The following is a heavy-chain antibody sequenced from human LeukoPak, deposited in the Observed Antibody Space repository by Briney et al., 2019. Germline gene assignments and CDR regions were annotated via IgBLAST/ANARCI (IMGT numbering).Heavy chain of an antibody. CDR3: ARGGLMVGAIGDNGFGR. D-gene: IGHD2-8*01. CDR1: GYTFTGYY. V-gene: IGHV1-2*02. Sequence: ASVKVSCKASGYTFTGYYMHWVRQAPGQGLEWMGWINPNSGGTNSAHKDQGRGTMTTNTTNSSAYMELRRLRSDDTDVYYCARGGLMVGAIGDNGFGRWGHGVLVT. CDR2: INPNSGGT. J-gene: IGHJ5*02.